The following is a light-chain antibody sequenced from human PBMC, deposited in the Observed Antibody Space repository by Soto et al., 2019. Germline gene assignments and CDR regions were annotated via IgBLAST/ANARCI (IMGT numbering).Light chain of an antibody. CDR3: QQDKSSRFT. CDR2: DAS. J-gene: IGKJ3*01. V-gene: IGKV1-5*01. Sequence: DIQMTQSPSTLSASVGDIVTITCRASQDVSTWLAWYQQKPGKAPKLLIIDASSLESVVPSKLSGSRSETQFSLTISSLHTDGFATYHSQQDKSSRFTFGPGTNVDIK. CDR1: QDVSTW.